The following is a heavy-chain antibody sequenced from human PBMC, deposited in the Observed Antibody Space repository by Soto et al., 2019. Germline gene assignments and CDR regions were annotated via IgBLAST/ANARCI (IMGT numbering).Heavy chain of an antibody. D-gene: IGHD3-22*01. CDR1: GYPFTGYY. J-gene: IGHJ4*02. CDR2: INPSGGGT. V-gene: IGHV1-2*02. CDR3: ARTTVPNYYGAY. Sequence: QVQLVQSGPEVKKPGASVKVSCKASGYPFTGYYIHWVRQAPGQGLEWMGWINPSGGGTNFAQNFLGRVTMTRDTSISTAYMDLSSLRSDDTAIYCGARTTVPNYYGAYLGQGTLVTVSS.